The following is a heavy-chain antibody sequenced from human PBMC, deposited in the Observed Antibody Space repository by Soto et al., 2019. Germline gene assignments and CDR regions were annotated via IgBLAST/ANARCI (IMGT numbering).Heavy chain of an antibody. D-gene: IGHD3-22*01. CDR1: GYSFATYG. CDR3: ATEPIYYNDGSGYYPLGH. V-gene: IGHV1-18*04. Sequence: ASVKVSCKASGYSFATYGFSWVRQAPGQGLECVGWISAHNGDTHYSQKFQGRVTLTTDTSTNTGYMELRSLTSDDTAVYFCATEPIYYNDGSGYYPLGHWGQGTLVTSPQ. J-gene: IGHJ4*02. CDR2: ISAHNGDT.